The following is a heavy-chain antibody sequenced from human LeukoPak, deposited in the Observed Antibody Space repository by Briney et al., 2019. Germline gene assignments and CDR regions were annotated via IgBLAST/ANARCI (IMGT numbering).Heavy chain of an antibody. CDR1: GGTLSSYA. V-gene: IGHV1-69*04. CDR3: ARDPTVTTKGYYYGMDV. Sequence: SVKVSCKASGGTLSSYAISWVRQAPGQGLEWMGRIIPILGIANYAQKFQGRVTITADKSTSTAYMELSSLRSEDTAVYYCARDPTVTTKGYYYGMDVWGQGTTVTVSS. D-gene: IGHD4-17*01. J-gene: IGHJ6*02. CDR2: IIPILGIA.